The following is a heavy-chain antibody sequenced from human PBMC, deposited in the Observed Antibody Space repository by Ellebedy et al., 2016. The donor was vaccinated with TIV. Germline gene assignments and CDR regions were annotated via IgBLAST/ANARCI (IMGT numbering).Heavy chain of an antibody. Sequence: GESLKISCAASGFTFSSLAMDWVRQAPGKGLEWVSGISGSGGTTYYTDSVKGRFTISRDNSKNTLYLQMNSPRVEDTAVYYCVGRPQSSGWYGPFDYWGQGTLVTVSS. V-gene: IGHV3-23*01. CDR1: GFTFSSLA. J-gene: IGHJ4*02. CDR3: VGRPQSSGWYGPFDY. CDR2: ISGSGGTT. D-gene: IGHD6-19*01.